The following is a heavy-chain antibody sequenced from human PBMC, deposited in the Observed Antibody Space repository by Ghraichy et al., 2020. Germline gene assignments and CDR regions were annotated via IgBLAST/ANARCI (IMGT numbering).Heavy chain of an antibody. CDR2: IYYSGST. J-gene: IGHJ4*02. CDR1: GGSISSSSYY. Sequence: SETLSLTCTVSGGSISSSSYYWGWIRQPPGKGLEWIGSIYYSGSTYYNPSLKSRVTISVDTSKNQFSLKLRSVTAADTAVYYCARFSTGGTPTFDYWGQGTLVTVSS. CDR3: ARFSTGGTPTFDY. V-gene: IGHV4-39*01. D-gene: IGHD3/OR15-3a*01.